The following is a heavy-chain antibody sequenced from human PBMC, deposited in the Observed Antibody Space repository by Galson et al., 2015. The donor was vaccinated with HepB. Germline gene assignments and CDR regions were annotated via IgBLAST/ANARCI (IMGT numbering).Heavy chain of an antibody. J-gene: IGHJ4*02. CDR1: GGTFSSYA. Sequence: SVKVSCKASGGTFSSYAISWVRQAPGQGLEWMGRIIPILGIANYAQKFQGRVTITADKSTSTAYMELSSLRSEDTAVYYCARSEGYSSSREDWGQGTLVTVSS. D-gene: IGHD6-13*01. CDR2: IIPILGIA. V-gene: IGHV1-69*04. CDR3: ARSEGYSSSRED.